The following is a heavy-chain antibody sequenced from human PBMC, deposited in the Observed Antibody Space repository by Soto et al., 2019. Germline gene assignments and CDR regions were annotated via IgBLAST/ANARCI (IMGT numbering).Heavy chain of an antibody. V-gene: IGHV3-11*01. J-gene: IGHJ4*02. D-gene: IGHD1-26*01. Sequence: QVQLAESGGGLVKSGGSLTLSCSTSGFFFTDYFMSWIRQAPGKGLEWVSYISPSGDVTHYADYVKGRFTISRDNTKNALFLQMSSLRDDDTAVYYCARQLERRVGAASHWGQGTRVSVSS. CDR3: ARQLERRVGAASH. CDR2: ISPSGDVT. CDR1: GFFFTDYF.